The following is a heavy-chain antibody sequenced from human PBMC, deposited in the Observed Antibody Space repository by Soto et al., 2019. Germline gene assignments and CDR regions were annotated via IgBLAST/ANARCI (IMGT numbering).Heavy chain of an antibody. Sequence: QVQLVQSGAEVKKPGASVKVSCKASGYTFTSYDINWVRQATGQGLEWMGWMNPNSGNTGYAQKFQGRVSMTRNTSLSTAHIELSSLRSEDTAVYYCARAPPLDLRFLEWLRGYYFDYWGQGTLVPVSS. J-gene: IGHJ4*02. D-gene: IGHD3-3*01. CDR2: MNPNSGNT. V-gene: IGHV1-8*01. CDR1: GYTFTSYD. CDR3: ARAPPLDLRFLEWLRGYYFDY.